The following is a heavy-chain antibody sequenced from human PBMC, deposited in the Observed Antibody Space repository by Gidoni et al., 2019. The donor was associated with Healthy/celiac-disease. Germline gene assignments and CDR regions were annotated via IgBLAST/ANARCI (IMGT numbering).Heavy chain of an antibody. CDR1: GYSFTSYW. D-gene: IGHD4-17*01. Sequence: EVQLVQSGAEVKKPGESLKISCKGSGYSFTSYWIGWVRQMPGTGLEWMGIIYPGDSDTRYSPSFQGQVTISADKSISTAYLQWSSLKASDTAMYYCARHADYGGNAELYYYYGMDVWGQGTTVTVSS. CDR2: IYPGDSDT. J-gene: IGHJ6*02. CDR3: ARHADYGGNAELYYYYGMDV. V-gene: IGHV5-51*01.